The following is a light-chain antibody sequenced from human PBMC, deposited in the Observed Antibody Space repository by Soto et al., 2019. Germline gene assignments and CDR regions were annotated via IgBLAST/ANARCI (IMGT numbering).Light chain of an antibody. J-gene: IGKJ4*01. Sequence: MRMTQSPSSLSTSTGDRGVRKECMSQGISSYLAWYQQKPGKAPKLLIYAASTLQSGVPSRFSGSGSGTDFPLTISCLQSEDFATYYCQQYYSYPRVTFGGGTKVDIK. CDR1: QGISSY. V-gene: IGKV1-8*01. CDR3: QQYYSYPRVT. CDR2: AAS.